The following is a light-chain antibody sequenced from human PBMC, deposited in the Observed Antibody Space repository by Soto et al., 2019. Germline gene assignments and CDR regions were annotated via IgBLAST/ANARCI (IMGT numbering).Light chain of an antibody. J-gene: IGKJ4*02. CDR2: GAS. V-gene: IGKV3-15*01. Sequence: EIVLTQSPAPLSGSPGARVTLSCRASQSFSVNLAWYQQKPGQAPRLLIYGASTRAAGVPTRFSGSGSGAEFTLTISSLQSEDFGVYYWQQYNDLALTVGGGT. CDR3: QQYNDLALT. CDR1: QSFSVN.